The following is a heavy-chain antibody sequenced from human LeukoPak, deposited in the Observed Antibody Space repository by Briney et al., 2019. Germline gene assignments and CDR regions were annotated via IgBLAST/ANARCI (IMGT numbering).Heavy chain of an antibody. Sequence: GGSLRLSCAASGFTFSGHGMHWVRQAPGKGLEWVTFISYDGKIKYHADSVKGRFIISRDNSKNTLFLQMNSLRAEDTAVYYCAKDLGIQLWYFDYWGQETLVTVSS. CDR2: ISYDGKIK. CDR1: GFTFSGHG. CDR3: AKDLGIQLWYFDY. V-gene: IGHV3-30*18. D-gene: IGHD5-18*01. J-gene: IGHJ4*01.